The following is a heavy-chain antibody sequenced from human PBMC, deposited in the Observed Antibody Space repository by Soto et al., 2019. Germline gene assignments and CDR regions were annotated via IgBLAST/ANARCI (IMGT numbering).Heavy chain of an antibody. Sequence: QVQLVQSGAEVKKPGASVKVSCKASGYTFTSYGISWVRQAPGQGLEWMGWISAYNGNTNYAQKLQVRVTMTTDTSTSTAYMELRSLRSDDTAVYYCARTAYYDFWSGSKAPYYYYMDVWGKGTTVTVSS. CDR1: GYTFTSYG. CDR3: ARTAYYDFWSGSKAPYYYYMDV. D-gene: IGHD3-3*01. CDR2: ISAYNGNT. V-gene: IGHV1-18*01. J-gene: IGHJ6*03.